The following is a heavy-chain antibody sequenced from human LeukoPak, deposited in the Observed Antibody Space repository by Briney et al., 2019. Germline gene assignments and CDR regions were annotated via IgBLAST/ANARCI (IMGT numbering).Heavy chain of an antibody. J-gene: IGHJ6*03. V-gene: IGHV3-30*02. CDR2: IWYDGSIK. CDR1: GFTFSNYG. CDR3: AKEGVAGPLYYYYYMDV. Sequence: GGSLRLSCAASGFTFSNYGMHWVRQSPGKGLEWVAFIWYDGSIKSYADSVKGRSTISRDNSKNTLYLQMNSLRAEDTAVYYCAKEGVAGPLYYYYYMDVWGKGTTVTISS. D-gene: IGHD6-19*01.